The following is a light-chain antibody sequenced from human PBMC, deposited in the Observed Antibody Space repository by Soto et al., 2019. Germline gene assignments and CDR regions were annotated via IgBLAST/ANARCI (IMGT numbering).Light chain of an antibody. Sequence: ELVLTQSPGTLSLSPGERATLSCRASQSIARNYLAWYQQKPGQAPSLLIYGASNRATGIPDRFSGSGSGTDFTLTITGLEPEDFAVDSCQHYGTDGNLPLITFGQGARLEIK. J-gene: IGKJ5*01. CDR1: QSIARNY. V-gene: IGKV3-20*01. CDR2: GAS. CDR3: QHYGTDGNLPLIT.